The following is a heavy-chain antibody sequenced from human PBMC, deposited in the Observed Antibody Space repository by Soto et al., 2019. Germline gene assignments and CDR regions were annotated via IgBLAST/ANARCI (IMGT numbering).Heavy chain of an antibody. CDR2: ISGSGGSK. J-gene: IGHJ4*02. Sequence: EVQLLESGGGLVQPGGSLRLSCAASGFTFSSYAMSWVRQAPGKGLEWVSAISGSGGSKYYADSVKGRFTISRDNSKNSLYLQMNSLRAEDTAVYYCARPRSGLYIWGSYRFDYWGQGTLVTVSS. V-gene: IGHV3-23*01. CDR1: GFTFSSYA. CDR3: ARPRSGLYIWGSYRFDY. D-gene: IGHD3-16*02.